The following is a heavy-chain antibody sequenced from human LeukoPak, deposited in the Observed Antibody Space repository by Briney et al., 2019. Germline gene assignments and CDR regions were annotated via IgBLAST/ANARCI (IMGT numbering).Heavy chain of an antibody. D-gene: IGHD3-16*02. J-gene: IGHJ4*02. Sequence: GSLRLSCAASGFTFSDYYMSWIRQAPGKGLEWIGSIYYSGSTYYNPSLKSRVTISVDTSKNQFSLKLSSVTAADTAVYYCARQGGDYVWGSYRSPYYFDYWGQGTLVTVSS. CDR3: ARQGGDYVWGSYRSPYYFDY. CDR1: GFTFSDYY. CDR2: IYYSGST. V-gene: IGHV4-38-2*01.